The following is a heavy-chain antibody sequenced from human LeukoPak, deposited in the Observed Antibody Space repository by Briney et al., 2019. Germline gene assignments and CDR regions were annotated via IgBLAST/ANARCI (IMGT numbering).Heavy chain of an antibody. V-gene: IGHV3-20*04. Sequence: PGGSLSLSCAASVLTFDDYCVSWVRQAPGKGLEWVSCFNCCGGSTGYADYVKGRFTSSSDKAKTSLYLQMNSLRAEDTALYYCARAGQRYCSSTSCYNFDYWGQGTLVTVPS. CDR1: VLTFDDYC. J-gene: IGHJ4*02. CDR2: FNCCGGST. D-gene: IGHD2-2*01. CDR3: ARAGQRYCSSTSCYNFDY.